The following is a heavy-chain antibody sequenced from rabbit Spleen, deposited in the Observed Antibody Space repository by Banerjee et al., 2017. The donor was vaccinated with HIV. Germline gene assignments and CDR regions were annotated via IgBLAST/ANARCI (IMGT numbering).Heavy chain of an antibody. CDR1: GFDFSSNA. CDR2: IYAGSSGST. Sequence: QEQLVESGGGLVQPEGSLTLTCKASGFDFSSNAMCWVRQAPGKGLEWIACIYAGSSGSTYYASWAKGRFTISKTSSTTVTLQMTSLTAADTATYFCARSGGNWAFYYFNLWGQGTLVTVS. J-gene: IGHJ4*01. D-gene: IGHD1-1*01. CDR3: ARSGGNWAFYYFNL. V-gene: IGHV1S45*01.